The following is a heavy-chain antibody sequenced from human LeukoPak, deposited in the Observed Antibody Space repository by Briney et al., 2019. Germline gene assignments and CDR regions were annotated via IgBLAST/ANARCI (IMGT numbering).Heavy chain of an antibody. CDR1: GYSISSGYY. J-gene: IGHJ4*02. CDR2: IYHSGST. Sequence: PSETLSLTCTVSGYSISSGYYWGWIRQPPGKGLEWIGSIYHSGSTYYNPSLKSRVTISVDTSKNQFSLKLSSVTAADTAVYYCAREVYFDYWGQGTLVTVSS. CDR3: AREVYFDY. V-gene: IGHV4-38-2*02.